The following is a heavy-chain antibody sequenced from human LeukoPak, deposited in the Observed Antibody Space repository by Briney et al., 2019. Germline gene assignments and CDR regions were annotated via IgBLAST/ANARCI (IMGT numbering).Heavy chain of an antibody. J-gene: IGHJ4*02. D-gene: IGHD5-12*01. CDR2: ISGGGGST. Sequence: GGSLRLSCAGSGFTVARHALTWVRQAPGKGLGWVSTISGGGGSTHYADSVKGRFTISRDNSKDTVFLQMNNLRVEDTAIYYCAREGGSCTSNSCSDYFDYWGQGTLVTVSS. V-gene: IGHV3-23*01. CDR3: AREGGSCTSNSCSDYFDY. CDR1: GFTVARHA.